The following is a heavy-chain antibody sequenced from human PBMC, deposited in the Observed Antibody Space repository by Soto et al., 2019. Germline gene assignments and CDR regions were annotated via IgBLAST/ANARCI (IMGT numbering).Heavy chain of an antibody. J-gene: IGHJ4*02. CDR2: INPNSGGT. CDR1: GYTFTGYY. V-gene: IGHV1-2*02. CDR3: ARDLLKEYSSSWYPPGY. D-gene: IGHD6-13*01. Sequence: ASVKVSCKASGYTFTGYYMHWVRQAPGQGLEWMGWINPNSGGTNYAQKFQGRVTMTRDTSISTAYMELSRLRSDDTAVYYCARDLLKEYSSSWYPPGYWGQGTLVTVSS.